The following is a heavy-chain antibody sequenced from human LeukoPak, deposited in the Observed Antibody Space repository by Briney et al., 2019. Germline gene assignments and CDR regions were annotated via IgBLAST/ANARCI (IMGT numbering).Heavy chain of an antibody. CDR3: ARQVFSSSLPDY. J-gene: IGHJ4*02. CDR2: MYHSGST. Sequence: SETLSLTCTVSGGSISSYYWSWIRQPPGKGLEWIGSMYHSGSTYYNPSLKSRVTISVDTSKNQFSLKLSSVTAADTAVYYCARQVFSSSLPDYWGQGTLVTVSS. V-gene: IGHV4-59*08. D-gene: IGHD6-6*01. CDR1: GGSISSYY.